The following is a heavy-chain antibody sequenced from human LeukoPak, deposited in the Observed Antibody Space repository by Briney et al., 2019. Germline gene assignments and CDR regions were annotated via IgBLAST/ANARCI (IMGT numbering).Heavy chain of an antibody. D-gene: IGHD3-22*01. Sequence: SETLSLTCAVYGGSFNGYYWSWIRQPPGKGLEWIGEINHSGSTNYNPSLKSRVTISVDTSKNQFSLKLSSVTAADTAVYYCARGLRDYDSSGYYLRYWGQGTLVTVSS. CDR2: INHSGST. J-gene: IGHJ4*02. CDR3: ARGLRDYDSSGYYLRY. V-gene: IGHV4-34*01. CDR1: GGSFNGYY.